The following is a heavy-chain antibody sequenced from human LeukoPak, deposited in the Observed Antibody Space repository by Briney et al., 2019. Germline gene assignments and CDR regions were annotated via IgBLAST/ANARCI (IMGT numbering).Heavy chain of an antibody. CDR2: INHSGST. D-gene: IGHD1-14*01. Sequence: SETLSLTCAVYGGSFNGYYWSWIRQPPGKGLEWIGEINHSGSTKYNPSLKSRVTISVDTSKNQFSLRLTSVTAADTAVYYCVRTNPWDLTYYFDYWGQGTLVTVSS. CDR1: GGSFNGYY. V-gene: IGHV4-34*01. J-gene: IGHJ4*02. CDR3: VRTNPWDLTYYFDY.